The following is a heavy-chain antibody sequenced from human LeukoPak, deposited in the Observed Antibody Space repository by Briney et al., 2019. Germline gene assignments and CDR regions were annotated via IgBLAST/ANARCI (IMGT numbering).Heavy chain of an antibody. CDR3: ASLPL. CDR2: ISGSGGST. V-gene: IGHV3-23*01. J-gene: IGHJ4*02. CDR1: GITLSSYA. Sequence: GGSLSLSCLVFGITLSSYAVRCVRQAPGKGLEWVSGISGSGGSTYYADSVKGRFTISRDNSKNTLYRQMNSLIPEHAAAEYCASLPLWGQETLVTVSS.